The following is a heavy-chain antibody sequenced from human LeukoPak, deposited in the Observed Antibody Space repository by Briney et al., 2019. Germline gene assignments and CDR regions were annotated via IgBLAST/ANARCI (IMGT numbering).Heavy chain of an antibody. CDR3: ARVGCSGGSCRPDYGMDV. V-gene: IGHV4-59*01. Sequence: SETLSLTCTVSGGSISTYYWNWIRQPPGKGLEWMGYIYYSGSTNYNPSLKSRVTISVDTSMNQFSLKLTSVTAADTAVYYCARVGCSGGSCRPDYGMDVWGQGTTVTVS. J-gene: IGHJ6*02. CDR2: IYYSGST. CDR1: GGSISTYY. D-gene: IGHD2-15*01.